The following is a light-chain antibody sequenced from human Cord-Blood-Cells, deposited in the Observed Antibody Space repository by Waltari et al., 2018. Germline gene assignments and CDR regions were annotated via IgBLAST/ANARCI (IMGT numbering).Light chain of an antibody. Sequence: DIQMTQSPSSLSASVGDRVTITCRASQSISSYLNWYQQKPGKAPKLQIYAASSVQSAVPSRFSGSGSVTDFTHTISSLQPEDFATYYCQQSYSTPITFGQVTRLEMK. CDR3: QQSYSTPIT. CDR2: AAS. CDR1: QSISSY. V-gene: IGKV1-39*01. J-gene: IGKJ5*01.